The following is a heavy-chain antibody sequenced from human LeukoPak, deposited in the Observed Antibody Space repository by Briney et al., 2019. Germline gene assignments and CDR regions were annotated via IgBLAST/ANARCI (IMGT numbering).Heavy chain of an antibody. V-gene: IGHV3-7*01. J-gene: IGHJ4*02. D-gene: IGHD7-27*01. CDR1: GFGFSNYW. CDR3: TTIGGLGTDDY. CDR2: IKVDGTDK. Sequence: RAGGSLRLSCAASGFGFSNYWMSWVRQAPGKGLEWVAYIKVDGTDKYYLDSVEGRFTISRDNAKNSLYLQMNRLRAEDTAVHYCTTIGGLGTDDYWGQGTLVTVSS.